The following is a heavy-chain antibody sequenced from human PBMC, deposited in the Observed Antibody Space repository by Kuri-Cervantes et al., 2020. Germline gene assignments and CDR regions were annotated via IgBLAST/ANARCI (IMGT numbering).Heavy chain of an antibody. V-gene: IGHV4-59*08. J-gene: IGHJ5*02. CDR3: ASSPLTIFGVSGGCWFDP. CDR2: IYNSGST. Sequence: GSLRLSCTVSGGSIRSYYWSWIRQPPGKGLEWIGYIYNSGSTNYNPSLKSRVTISVDTSKNQFSLKLSSVAAADTAVYYCASSPLTIFGVSGGCWFDPWGQGTLVTVSS. D-gene: IGHD3-3*01. CDR1: GGSIRSYY.